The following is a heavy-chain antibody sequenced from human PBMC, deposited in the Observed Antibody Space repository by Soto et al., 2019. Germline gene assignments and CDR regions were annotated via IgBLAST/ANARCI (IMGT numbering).Heavy chain of an antibody. J-gene: IGHJ6*03. CDR1: GFTFSSYS. CDR2: ISSSSSYI. V-gene: IGHV3-21*01. CDR3: ARDPRVLLGFCDFWTYYIDV. Sequence: EVQLVESGVGLVKPGGSLRLSCAASGFTFSSYSMNWVRQAPGKGLEWVSSISSSSSYIYYADSVKGRFTISRDNAKNSLYLQMNSLIDEDTAVYYCARDPRVLLGFCDFWTYYIDVWGKGTTVTVSS. D-gene: IGHD3-10*01.